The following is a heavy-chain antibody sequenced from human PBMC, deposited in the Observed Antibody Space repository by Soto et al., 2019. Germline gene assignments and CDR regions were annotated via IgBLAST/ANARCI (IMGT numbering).Heavy chain of an antibody. Sequence: EVQLLESGGGLVLSGGSLKLSCAASGFTFSNYAMSWVRQAPGKGLEWVSVISGGGNYAYYADSVKGRFTISRDNSQNTLYLQMNSLRAEETAVYFCAKMITSHYGVAYYYYYMDVWGKGTAVTVSS. CDR1: GFTFSNYA. D-gene: IGHD3-16*01. CDR3: AKMITSHYGVAYYYYYMDV. V-gene: IGHV3-23*01. CDR2: ISGGGNYA. J-gene: IGHJ6*03.